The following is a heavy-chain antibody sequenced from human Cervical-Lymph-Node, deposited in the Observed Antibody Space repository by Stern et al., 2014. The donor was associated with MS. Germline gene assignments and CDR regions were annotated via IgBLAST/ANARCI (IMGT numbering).Heavy chain of an antibody. D-gene: IGHD6-13*01. CDR3: ARIPPGYSVAWDWYFDL. CDR1: GFSLSNARMG. Sequence: QITLKESGPVLVKPTETLTLTCTVSGFSLSNARMGVSWIRQPPGKALEWLAPLFSNDGKSYSTSLKSRLTISKDTSKSQVVLTMTNMDPVDTATYYCARIPPGYSVAWDWYFDLWGRGTLVTVSS. V-gene: IGHV2-26*01. CDR2: LFSNDGK. J-gene: IGHJ2*01.